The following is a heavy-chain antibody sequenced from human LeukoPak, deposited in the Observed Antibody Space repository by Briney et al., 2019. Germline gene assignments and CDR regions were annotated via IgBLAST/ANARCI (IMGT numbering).Heavy chain of an antibody. CDR3: ARHLTTVTPFDY. D-gene: IGHD4-17*01. CDR1: GGSISSYY. CDR2: IYYSGST. Sequence: SETPSLTCTVSGGSISSYYWSWIRQPPGKGLEWIGYIYYSGSTNYNPSLKSRVTISVDTSKNQFSLKLSSVTAADTAVYYCARHLTTVTPFDYWGQGTLVTVSS. V-gene: IGHV4-59*08. J-gene: IGHJ4*02.